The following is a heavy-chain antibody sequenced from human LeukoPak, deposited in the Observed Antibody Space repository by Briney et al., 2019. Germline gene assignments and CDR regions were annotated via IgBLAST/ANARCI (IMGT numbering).Heavy chain of an antibody. J-gene: IGHJ4*02. V-gene: IGHV1-2*02. D-gene: IGHD5-18*01. CDR2: INPNSGGT. CDR3: ARDSSRKRSGYSYGTDY. Sequence: ASVKVSCKASGYTFTSYDINWVRQAPGQGLEWMGWINPNSGGTNYAQKFQGRVTMTRDTSISTAYMELSRPRSDDTAVYYCARDSSRKRSGYSYGTDYWGQGTLVTVSS. CDR1: GYTFTSYD.